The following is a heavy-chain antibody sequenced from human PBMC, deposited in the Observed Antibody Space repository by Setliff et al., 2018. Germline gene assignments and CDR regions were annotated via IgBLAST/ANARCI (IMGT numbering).Heavy chain of an antibody. D-gene: IGHD3-10*01. Sequence: SETLSLTCTVSGASISSYYWSWIRQPPWKGLEWIGQIHTSGSTNYSPSLKSRVTISIDTSRNQLSLKLTSVAAADTAVYYCARHVGSRSRGYNYYYYYMDVWGKGTTVTVSS. V-gene: IGHV4-4*09. CDR2: IHTSGST. CDR1: GASISSYY. J-gene: IGHJ6*03. CDR3: ARHVGSRSRGYNYYYYYMDV.